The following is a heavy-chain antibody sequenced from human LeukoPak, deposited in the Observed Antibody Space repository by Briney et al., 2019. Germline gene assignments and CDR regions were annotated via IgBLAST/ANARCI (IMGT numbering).Heavy chain of an antibody. J-gene: IGHJ4*02. CDR2: IKVDGSEE. CDR3: AKGSASSRPYYFDY. V-gene: IGHV3-7*03. D-gene: IGHD2-15*01. Sequence: GGSLRLSCAASGFTFSTYWMNWVRQAPGKGLEWVANIKVDGSEEYYTDSVKGRFTISRDNSKNTLYLQMSSLRAEDTAVYYCAKGSASSRPYYFDYWGQGVLVTVSS. CDR1: GFTFSTYW.